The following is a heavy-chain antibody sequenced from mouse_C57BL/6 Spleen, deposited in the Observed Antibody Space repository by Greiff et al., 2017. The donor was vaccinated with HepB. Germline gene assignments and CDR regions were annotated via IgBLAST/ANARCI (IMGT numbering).Heavy chain of an antibody. CDR2: IYPSDSET. D-gene: IGHD1-3*01. CDR1: GYTFTSYW. V-gene: IGHV1-61*01. Sequence: VQLKQPGAELVRPGSSVKLSCKASGYTFTSYWMDWVKQRPGQGLEWIGNIYPSDSETHYNQKFKDKATLTVDKSSSTAYMQLSSLTSEDSAVYYCAREGKDYAMDYWGQGTSVTVSS. CDR3: AREGKDYAMDY. J-gene: IGHJ4*01.